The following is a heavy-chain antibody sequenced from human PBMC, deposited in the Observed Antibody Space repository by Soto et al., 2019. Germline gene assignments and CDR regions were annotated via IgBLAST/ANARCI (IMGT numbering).Heavy chain of an antibody. Sequence: GGSLRLSCAASGFTFSSYGMHWVRQAPGKGLEWVAVISYDGSNKYYVDSVKGRFTISIDTSKNTLFLQMNSLRAEDTAVYYCAKDRYGDYGGIDYWGQGTMVTVSS. J-gene: IGHJ4*02. CDR3: AKDRYGDYGGIDY. CDR1: GFTFSSYG. D-gene: IGHD4-17*01. V-gene: IGHV3-30*18. CDR2: ISYDGSNK.